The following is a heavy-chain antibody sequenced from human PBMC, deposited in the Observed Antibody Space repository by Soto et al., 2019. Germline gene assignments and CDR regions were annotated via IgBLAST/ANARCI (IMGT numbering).Heavy chain of an antibody. Sequence: SETLSLTCTVSGGSISNYYWSWIRQPPGKGPEWIGYIYYTGSTSYNPSLKSRVTISVYTSKNRFSLKLSSVSAADTAVYYCARGSGSGYYFAFDYWGQGTPVTVSS. V-gene: IGHV4-59*01. CDR3: ARGSGSGYYFAFDY. CDR1: GGSISNYY. D-gene: IGHD3-22*01. CDR2: IYYTGST. J-gene: IGHJ4*02.